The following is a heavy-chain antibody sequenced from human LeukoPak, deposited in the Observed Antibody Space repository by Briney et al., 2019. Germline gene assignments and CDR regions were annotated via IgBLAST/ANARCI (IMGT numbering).Heavy chain of an antibody. CDR2: TRNKADSYTT. V-gene: IGHV3-72*01. CDR3: ARHDWVR. CDR1: GFTFSDHY. Sequence: GGSLRLSRAASGFTFSDHYMDWVRQAPGKGLEWVGRTRNKADSYTTEYAASVKGGFTISRDDSKNSLYLQMNSLKTEDTAVYYCARHDWVRWGQGTLVTVSS. J-gene: IGHJ4*02. D-gene: IGHD3-16*01.